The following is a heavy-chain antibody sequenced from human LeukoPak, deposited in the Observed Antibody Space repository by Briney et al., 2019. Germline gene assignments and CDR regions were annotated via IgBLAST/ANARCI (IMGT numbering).Heavy chain of an antibody. Sequence: SETLSLTCTVSGGSISSSSYYWGWIRQPPGKGLEWIGSIYYSGSTYYNPSLKSRVTISVDTSKHQFSLKLRSVTAADTAVYYCARQFIPGDRYFDYWGQGTLVPVSS. V-gene: IGHV4-39*01. J-gene: IGHJ4*02. D-gene: IGHD7-27*01. CDR2: IYYSGST. CDR1: GGSISSSSYY. CDR3: ARQFIPGDRYFDY.